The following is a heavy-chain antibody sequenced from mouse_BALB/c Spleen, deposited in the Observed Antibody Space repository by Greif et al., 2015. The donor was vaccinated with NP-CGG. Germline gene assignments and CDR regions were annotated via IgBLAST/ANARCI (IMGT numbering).Heavy chain of an antibody. J-gene: IGHJ3*01. CDR1: GYTFTSYY. Sequence: QVQLQQSGPELVKPGASVRISCKASGYTFTSYYVHWVKQRPGQGLEWIGWIYPGNVNTKYNEKFKGKATLTADKSSSTAYMQLSSLTSEDSAVYFCARGSSGYPSFAYWGQGTLVTVSA. CDR2: IYPGNVNT. CDR3: ARGSSGYPSFAY. V-gene: IGHV1S56*01. D-gene: IGHD3-1*01.